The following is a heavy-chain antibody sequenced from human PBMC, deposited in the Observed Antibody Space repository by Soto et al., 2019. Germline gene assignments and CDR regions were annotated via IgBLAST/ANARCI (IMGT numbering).Heavy chain of an antibody. D-gene: IGHD2-15*01. J-gene: IGHJ4*02. CDR3: ARDRCFDGSCYSASDF. Sequence: PGGTLRLSCVASGCSFSTYDMDWVRQPPGKEPEWIAHSSTTSFTIYYADSVKGRFTISRDNVRNSLYLEMKSLRDEDTAVYYCARDRCFDGSCYSASDFWGQGIQVTVSS. V-gene: IGHV3-48*02. CDR2: SSTTSFTI. CDR1: GCSFSTYD.